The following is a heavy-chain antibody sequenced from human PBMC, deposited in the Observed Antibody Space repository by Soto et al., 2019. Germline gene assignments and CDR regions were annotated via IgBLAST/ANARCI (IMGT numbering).Heavy chain of an antibody. CDR3: ARGKDYYDFDL. CDR2: IYYSGST. V-gene: IGHV4-31*03. CDR1: GGSISSGGYY. J-gene: IGHJ2*01. Sequence: QVQLQESGPGLVKPSLTLSLTYTVSGGSISSGGYYWSRIRQHPGKGLEWIGYIYYSGSTYYNPSLKSRVTISVDTSKNQFSLKLSSVTAADTAVYYCARGKDYYDFDLWGRGTLVTVSS. D-gene: IGHD3-10*01.